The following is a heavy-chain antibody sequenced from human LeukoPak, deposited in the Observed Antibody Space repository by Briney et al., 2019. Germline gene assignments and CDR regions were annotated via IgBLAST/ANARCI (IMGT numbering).Heavy chain of an antibody. V-gene: IGHV3-30*18. J-gene: IGHJ4*02. CDR3: AKAIFLVDYYDSSGQGPFDY. CDR2: ISYDGSNK. Sequence: GGSLRLSCAASGFTFSSYGMHWVRQAPGKGLEWVAVISYDGSNKYYADSVKGRFTISRDNSKNTLYLQMNSLRTEDTAVYYCAKAIFLVDYYDSSGQGPFDYWGQGTLVTVSS. CDR1: GFTFSSYG. D-gene: IGHD3-22*01.